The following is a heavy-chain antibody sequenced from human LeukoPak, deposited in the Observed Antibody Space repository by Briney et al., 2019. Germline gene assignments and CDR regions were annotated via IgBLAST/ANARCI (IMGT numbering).Heavy chain of an antibody. D-gene: IGHD5-18*01. V-gene: IGHV1-18*01. CDR3: ARRNSYEDY. CDR2: ISTDTGNT. CDR1: GYTFTSDG. Sequence: ASVRVSCKASGYTFTSDGISWVRQAPGQGLEWMGWISTDTGNTNYAQKFQGRVTMTTDKSTSTVYMELRSLRSDDTAVYYCARRNSYEDYWGQGTLVTVSS. J-gene: IGHJ4*02.